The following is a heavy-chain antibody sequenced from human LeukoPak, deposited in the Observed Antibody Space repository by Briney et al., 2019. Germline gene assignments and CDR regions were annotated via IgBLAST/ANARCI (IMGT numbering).Heavy chain of an antibody. CDR1: GFTFSSYA. Sequence: AGGSLRLSCAASGFTFSSYAMSWVRQAPGKGLEWVSAISGSGGSTYYADSVKGRSTISRDNSKNTLYLQMNSLRAEDTAVYYCAKGSASGYPMHYYYYGMDVWGQGTTVTVSS. J-gene: IGHJ6*02. CDR2: ISGSGGST. CDR3: AKGSASGYPMHYYYYGMDV. V-gene: IGHV3-23*01. D-gene: IGHD3-3*01.